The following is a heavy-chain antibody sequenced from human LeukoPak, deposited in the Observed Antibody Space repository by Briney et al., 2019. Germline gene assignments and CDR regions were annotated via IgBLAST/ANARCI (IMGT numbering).Heavy chain of an antibody. CDR3: ARHEGTIFRPHYYYYGMDV. J-gene: IGHJ6*02. CDR2: INPSGGST. V-gene: IGHV1-46*01. Sequence: ASVKVSCKASGYTFTSYYMHWVRQAPEQGLEWMGIINPSGGSTSYAQKFQGRVTMTRDTSTSTVYMELSSLRSEDTAVYYCARHEGTIFRPHYYYYGMDVWGQGTTVTVSS. D-gene: IGHD3-3*01. CDR1: GYTFTSYY.